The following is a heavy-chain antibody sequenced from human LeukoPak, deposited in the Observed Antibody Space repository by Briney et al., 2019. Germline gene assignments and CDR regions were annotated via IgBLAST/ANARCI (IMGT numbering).Heavy chain of an antibody. V-gene: IGHV3-74*01. CDR2: INSDGSST. J-gene: IGHJ4*02. CDR1: GLTFSKDW. Sequence: PGRTLRLSCAASGLTFSKDWTHWVRQTPGKGLVWVSHINSDGSSTSYADSVKGRFTTSRDNAKNTVYLQMDSLRAEDTAVYYCARSGSSGSYSGRGDYWGQGTLVTVSS. CDR3: ARSGSSGSYSGRGDY. D-gene: IGHD3-10*01.